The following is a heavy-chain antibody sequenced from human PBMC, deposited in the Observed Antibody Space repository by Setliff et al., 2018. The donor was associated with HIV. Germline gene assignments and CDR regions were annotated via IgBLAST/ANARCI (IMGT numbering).Heavy chain of an antibody. CDR1: GGSISSDY. CDR3: ARVPGYSSGTSYMDV. J-gene: IGHJ6*03. D-gene: IGHD6-19*01. V-gene: IGHV4-59*12. Sequence: SETLSLTCTVSGGSISSDYWSWIRQPPGKGLEWIGYVYHSGSTNYNPSLKSRVTISVDTSKNQFSLKLRSVTAADRAVYYCARVPGYSSGTSYMDVWGKGTTVTVSS. CDR2: VYHSGST.